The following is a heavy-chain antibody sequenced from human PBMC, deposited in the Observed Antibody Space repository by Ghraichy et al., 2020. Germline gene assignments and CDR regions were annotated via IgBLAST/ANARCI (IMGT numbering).Heavy chain of an antibody. CDR2: INAGNGNT. J-gene: IGHJ4*02. Sequence: ASVKVSCKASGYTFTSYAMHWVRQAPGQRLEWMGWINAGNGNTKYSQKFQGRVTITRDTSASTAYMELSSLRSEDTAVYYCARAKGTAIGGVWGYWGQGTLVTVSS. D-gene: IGHD3-16*01. V-gene: IGHV1-3*01. CDR1: GYTFTSYA. CDR3: ARAKGTAIGGVWGY.